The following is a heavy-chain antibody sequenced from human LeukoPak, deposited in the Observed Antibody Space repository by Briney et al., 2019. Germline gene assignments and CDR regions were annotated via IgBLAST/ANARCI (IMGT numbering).Heavy chain of an antibody. V-gene: IGHV1-69*05. CDR2: IIPMLGRS. Sequence: SVKVSCKASGGSFSSYGISWVRQAPGQGLEWMGGIIPMLGRSNYAQKFQGRVTISTDESTSTAYMEMSSLRSEDTAVYYCAREDHTANNWFDPWGQGTLVAVSS. CDR1: GGSFSSYG. D-gene: IGHD5-18*01. CDR3: AREDHTANNWFDP. J-gene: IGHJ5*02.